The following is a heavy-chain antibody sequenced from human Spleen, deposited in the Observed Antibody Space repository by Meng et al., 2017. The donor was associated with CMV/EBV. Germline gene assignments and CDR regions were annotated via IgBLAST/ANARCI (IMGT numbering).Heavy chain of an antibody. D-gene: IGHD2-15*01. CDR3: ARDRGGLDY. V-gene: IGHV4-30-4*01. CDR2: IYYSGST. J-gene: IGHJ4*02. Sequence: LQDSGPVPAKASPTRALRVTCSGGALSSGYYFWCWVRHPPRNGLEWIGYIYYSGSTYYNPSLKSRVTISVDTSKTQFSLKLSSVTAADTAVYYCARDRGGLDYWGQGTLVTVSS. CDR1: GGALSSGYYF.